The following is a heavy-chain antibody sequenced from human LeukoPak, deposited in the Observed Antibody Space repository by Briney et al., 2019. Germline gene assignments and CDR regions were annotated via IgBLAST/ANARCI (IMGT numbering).Heavy chain of an antibody. Sequence: TGGSLRLSCAASGFTFSSYAMHWVRQAPGKGLEWVAVISYDGSNKYYADSVKGRFTISRDNSKNTLYLQMNSPRAEDTAVYYCARDPNDYGDYVFDYWGQGTLVTVSS. J-gene: IGHJ4*02. CDR1: GFTFSSYA. CDR2: ISYDGSNK. CDR3: ARDPNDYGDYVFDY. V-gene: IGHV3-30*04. D-gene: IGHD4-17*01.